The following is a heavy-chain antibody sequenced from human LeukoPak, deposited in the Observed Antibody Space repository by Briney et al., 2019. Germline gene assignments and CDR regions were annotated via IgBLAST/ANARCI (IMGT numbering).Heavy chain of an antibody. V-gene: IGHV3-74*01. CDR2: IKSDGGT. D-gene: IGHD3-22*01. CDR3: ARAPSEIGGYYPEYFRH. J-gene: IGHJ1*01. Sequence: GGSLRLSCAASGLTFSTYWMHWARQAPGQGLVWVSCIKSDGGTNYADSVKGRFTISRDNAKKTVSLQMNSLRPEDTGVYYCARAPSEIGGYYPEYFRHWGQGTLVTVSS. CDR1: GLTFSTYW.